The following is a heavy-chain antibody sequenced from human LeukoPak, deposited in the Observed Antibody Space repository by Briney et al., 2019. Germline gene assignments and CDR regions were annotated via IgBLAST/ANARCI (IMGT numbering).Heavy chain of an antibody. CDR2: ISGSGGST. CDR3: AKDDKYSSRIYYFDY. V-gene: IGHV3-23*01. J-gene: IGHJ4*02. CDR1: GFTFSSYA. D-gene: IGHD6-13*01. Sequence: QPGGSLRLSCAASGFTFSSYAMSWVRQAPGKGLEWVSGISGSGGSTYYADSVKGRFTISRDNSKNTLYLQMNSLRAEDTAVYYCAKDDKYSSRIYYFDYWGQGTLVTVSS.